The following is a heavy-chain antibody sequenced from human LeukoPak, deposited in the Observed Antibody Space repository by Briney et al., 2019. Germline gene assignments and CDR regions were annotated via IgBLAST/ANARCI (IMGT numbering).Heavy chain of an antibody. CDR3: ARGAVGQHRSKGDAFHI. J-gene: IGHJ3*02. V-gene: IGHV6-1*01. CDR1: GDSVSSNSAA. CDR2: TYYRSNWYN. Sequence: SQTLSLTCAISGDSVSSNSAARSWIRQSPSRDLELLGRTYYRSNWYNDYAVFVKSRITINPDTSKNQFFLQLNSLTPEDTAVYYCARGAVGQHRSKGDAFHIWGQGTMVTVSS. D-gene: IGHD1-1*01.